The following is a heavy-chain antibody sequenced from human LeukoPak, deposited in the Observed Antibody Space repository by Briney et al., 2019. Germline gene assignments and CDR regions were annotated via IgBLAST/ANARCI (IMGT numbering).Heavy chain of an antibody. Sequence: GGSLRLSCAASGFTFEDYALTWVRQAPGKGLEWVSRIHWDSVTTVYADSVRGRFTISRDNAKNSLYLQMHSLRAEDTAFYHCARVAYPLRFIDYWGQGTLVTVSS. D-gene: IGHD3-16*01. CDR1: GFTFEDYA. V-gene: IGHV3-20*01. CDR2: IHWDSVTT. J-gene: IGHJ4*02. CDR3: ARVAYPLRFIDY.